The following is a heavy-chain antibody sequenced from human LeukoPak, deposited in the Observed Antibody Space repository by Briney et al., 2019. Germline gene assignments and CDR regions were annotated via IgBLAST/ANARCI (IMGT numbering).Heavy chain of an antibody. CDR1: GGSVSNSLYY. Sequence: SETLSLTCTVYGGSVSNSLYYWSWIRQPPGTGLEWIGYIYYNGDTNYNPSLKSRVIISIDTSSNQFSLRLNSMTAADTAVYYCARVLRAASWRSYDYWGQGSLVTVSS. CDR2: IYYNGDT. V-gene: IGHV4-61*01. CDR3: ARVLRAASWRSYDY. D-gene: IGHD5-18*01. J-gene: IGHJ4*02.